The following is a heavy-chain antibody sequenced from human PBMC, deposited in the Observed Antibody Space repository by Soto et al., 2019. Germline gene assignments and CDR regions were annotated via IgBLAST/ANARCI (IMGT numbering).Heavy chain of an antibody. J-gene: IGHJ4*02. CDR1: GYTLTKHG. CDR2: ISGHNGNT. V-gene: IGHV1-18*01. Sequence: QVQLVQSGAEVKKPGASVKVSCKTSGYTLTKHGITWVRQAPGQGLEWMGWISGHNGNTYYAPKFQGRVTMTTDTSTSTAYLELRNLRSDDTAVFYCARVLDIVIIPAAVAYFDSWGQGTLVTVSS. D-gene: IGHD2-2*03. CDR3: ARVLDIVIIPAAVAYFDS.